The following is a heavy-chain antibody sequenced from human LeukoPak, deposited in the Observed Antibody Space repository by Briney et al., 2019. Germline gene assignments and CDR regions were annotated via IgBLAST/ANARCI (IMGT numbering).Heavy chain of an antibody. CDR2: IYYSGTT. Sequence: SETLSLTGTVPGGSISGYYWSWIRQPPGKGLEGIGYIYYSGTTNYNPSLKSRVTISVDTSKNQFSLKLSSVTAADTAVYYCARGVYIAAAEYGYWGQGTLVTVSS. CDR1: GGSISGYY. V-gene: IGHV4-59*01. CDR3: ARGVYIAAAEYGY. D-gene: IGHD6-13*01. J-gene: IGHJ4*02.